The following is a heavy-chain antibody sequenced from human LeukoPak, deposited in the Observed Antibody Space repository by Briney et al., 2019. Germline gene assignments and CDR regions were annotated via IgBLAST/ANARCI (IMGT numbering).Heavy chain of an antibody. Sequence: GASVKVSCKVSGYTLTELSMHWVRQAPGKGLEWMGGFDPEDGETIYAQKLQGRVTMTEDTSTDTAYMELSSLRSEDTAVYYCATIRFQGRYYYYGMDVWGQGTTVTVSS. CDR2: FDPEDGET. V-gene: IGHV1-24*01. CDR1: GYTLTELS. D-gene: IGHD3-3*01. CDR3: ATIRFQGRYYYYGMDV. J-gene: IGHJ6*02.